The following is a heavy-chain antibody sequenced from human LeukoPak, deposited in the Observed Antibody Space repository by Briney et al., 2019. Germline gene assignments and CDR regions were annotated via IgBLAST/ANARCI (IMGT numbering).Heavy chain of an antibody. D-gene: IGHD4-17*01. CDR2: IHSSGSTI. CDR1: GFXFSSYE. CDR3: ARASTTVPNLLDH. V-gene: IGHV3-48*03. J-gene: IGHJ4*02. Sequence: PGGSLRLSCAASGFXFSSYEINWVRQAPGKGLEWVSYIHSSGSTIYYADSVKGRFTISRDNSKNTLYLQTSSLRAEDTAVYYCARASTTVPNLLDHWGRGTLVTVSS.